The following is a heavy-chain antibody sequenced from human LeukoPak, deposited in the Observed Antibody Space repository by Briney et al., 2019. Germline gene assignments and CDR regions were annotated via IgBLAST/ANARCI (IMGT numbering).Heavy chain of an antibody. V-gene: IGHV4-39*01. CDR1: GGSISSSSYS. CDR2: IYYSGST. Sequence: SETLSVTCTVSGGSISSSSYSWGWIRQPPGKGLEWIGSIYYSGSTYYNPSLKSRVTISVDTSKNQFSLKLSSVTAADTAVYYCARRVAAAGINWFDPWGQGTLVTVSS. D-gene: IGHD6-13*01. J-gene: IGHJ5*02. CDR3: ARRVAAAGINWFDP.